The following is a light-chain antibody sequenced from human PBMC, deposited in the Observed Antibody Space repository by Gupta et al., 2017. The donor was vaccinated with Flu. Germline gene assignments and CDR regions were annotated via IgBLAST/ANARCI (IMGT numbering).Light chain of an antibody. J-gene: IGLJ2*01. V-gene: IGLV2-23*01. Sequence: QSALTSPASVSGFPGQSITFSCTGTSSDVGSYNLVSWYQQHPGKAPKLMIYEGSKRPSGVSNRFSGSKSGSTASLTIAGLQAEDEADYYCCSYAGSSTHVVFGGGTKLTVL. CDR2: EGS. CDR1: SSDVGSYNL. CDR3: CSYAGSSTHVV.